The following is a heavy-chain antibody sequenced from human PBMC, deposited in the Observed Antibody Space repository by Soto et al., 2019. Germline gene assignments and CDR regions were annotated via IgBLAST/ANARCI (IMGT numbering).Heavy chain of an antibody. D-gene: IGHD5-12*01. CDR1: EFSFSDYY. CDR3: ARTYGGYPPLYYGMDV. Sequence: QVHLVESGGDLVKPGGSLRLSCAASEFSFSDYYMNWIRQAPGKGLEWVSSISSRDNTIYYADSVQGRFTISRDNAKNSAYLQMNSLRAEDTAVYYCARTYGGYPPLYYGMDVWGQGTTVTASS. J-gene: IGHJ6*02. V-gene: IGHV3-11*01. CDR2: ISSRDNTI.